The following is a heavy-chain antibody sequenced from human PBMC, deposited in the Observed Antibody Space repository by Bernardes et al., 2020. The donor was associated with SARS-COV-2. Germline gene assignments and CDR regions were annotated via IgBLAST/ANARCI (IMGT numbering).Heavy chain of an antibody. CDR2: IYPGDSET. V-gene: IGHV5-51*01. J-gene: IGHJ4*02. D-gene: IGHD6-19*01. Sequence: GGSLKIYCGGSGYNFNTQWVAWVRQVAGKGLEYMGIIYPGDSETKYGPSFQGRVTISADKSINTVYLQWNRLEASDTAMYYCATSPILSGWPFDHWGQGTLITVSS. CDR3: ATSPILSGWPFDH. CDR1: GYNFNTQW.